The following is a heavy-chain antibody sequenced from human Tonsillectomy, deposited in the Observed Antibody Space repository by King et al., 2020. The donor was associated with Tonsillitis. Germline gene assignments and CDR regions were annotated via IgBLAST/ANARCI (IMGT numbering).Heavy chain of an antibody. D-gene: IGHD1-26*01. V-gene: IGHV4-4*02. CDR2: IYHSGRT. CDR1: GGAISSSNW. CDR3: ATSGRFDY. J-gene: IGHJ4*02. Sequence: LQLQESGPGLVKPSGTLSLTCAVSGGAISSSNWWSWVRQPPGKGREWIGEIYHSGRTNYNPSLKRRVTISVDKSKNQFSLKVSSVTAADTAVYYCATSGRFDYWGQGTLVTVSS.